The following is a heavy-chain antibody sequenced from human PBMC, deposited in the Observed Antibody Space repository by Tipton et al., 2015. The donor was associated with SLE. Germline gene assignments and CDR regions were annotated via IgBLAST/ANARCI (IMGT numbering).Heavy chain of an antibody. V-gene: IGHV4-38-2*01. J-gene: IGHJ2*01. D-gene: IGHD3-16*01. CDR2: IYHSGST. Sequence: TLSLTCVVSGYSISSGYYWGWIRQPPGKGLEWIGNIYHSGSTYYNPSLKSRVTISVETSKNQFSLKLSSVTAADTAVYYCARRIGHLKWYFDLWGRGTLVTVSS. CDR1: GYSISSGYY. CDR3: ARRIGHLKWYFDL.